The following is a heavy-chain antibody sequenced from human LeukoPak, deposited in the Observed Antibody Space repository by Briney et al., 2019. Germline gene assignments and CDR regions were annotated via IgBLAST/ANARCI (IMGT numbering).Heavy chain of an antibody. J-gene: IGHJ6*04. D-gene: IGHD2-2*01. CDR1: GGTFSSYA. Sequence: SVKVSCKASGGTFSSYAISWVRQAPGQGLGWMGGIIPIFGTANYAQKFQGRVTITADESTSTAYMELSSLRSEDTAVYYCARGEIVVVPAAMGDYYGMDVWGKGTTVTVSS. CDR3: ARGEIVVVPAAMGDYYGMDV. CDR2: IIPIFGTA. V-gene: IGHV1-69*01.